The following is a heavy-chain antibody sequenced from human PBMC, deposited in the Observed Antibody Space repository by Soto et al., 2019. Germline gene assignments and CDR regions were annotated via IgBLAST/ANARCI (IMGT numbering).Heavy chain of an antibody. J-gene: IGHJ2*01. Sequence: LEESGGGVVQPGRSLRLSCAASGFTFSNWSMHWVRQAPGKVLEWMAVLSYDGSKAYYADSVTGRFTISRDKSKNTLYLQMNGLRREDTAVYYCVKDRSRDQTWELYWDVDLWGRGTPVTVSS. D-gene: IGHD1-26*01. CDR2: LSYDGSKA. CDR1: GFTFSNWS. V-gene: IGHV3-30*18. CDR3: VKDRSRDQTWELYWDVDL.